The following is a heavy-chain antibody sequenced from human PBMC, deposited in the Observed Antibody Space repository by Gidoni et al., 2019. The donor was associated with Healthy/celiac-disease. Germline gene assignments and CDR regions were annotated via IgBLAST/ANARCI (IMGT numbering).Heavy chain of an antibody. D-gene: IGHD3-10*01. CDR1: GFTFSSYA. CDR3: AKDSLYYGSGSYPSNAFDI. Sequence: EVQLLESGGGLVQPGGSLRLSCAASGFTFSSYAMSWVRQAPGKGLEWVSAISGSGGSTYYADSVKGRFTISRDNSKNTLYLQMNSLRAEDTAVYYCAKDSLYYGSGSYPSNAFDIWGQGTMVTVSS. CDR2: ISGSGGST. V-gene: IGHV3-23*01. J-gene: IGHJ3*02.